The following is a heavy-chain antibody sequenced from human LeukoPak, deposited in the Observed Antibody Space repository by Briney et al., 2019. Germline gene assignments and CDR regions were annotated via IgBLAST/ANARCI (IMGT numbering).Heavy chain of an antibody. D-gene: IGHD3-10*01. Sequence: PGGSLRLSCAASGFTFSSYGMHWVRQAPGKGLEWVAVISYDGNEKYYADSVKGRFTISRDNSKSTMYLQMNSLRAEDTAVYYCARKGGTMVNYRPFDYWGQGTLVTVSS. V-gene: IGHV3-30*19. J-gene: IGHJ4*02. CDR3: ARKGGTMVNYRPFDY. CDR2: ISYDGNEK. CDR1: GFTFSSYG.